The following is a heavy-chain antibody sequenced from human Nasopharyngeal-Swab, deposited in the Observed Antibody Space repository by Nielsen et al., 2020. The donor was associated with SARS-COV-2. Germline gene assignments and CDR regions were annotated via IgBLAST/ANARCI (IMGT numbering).Heavy chain of an antibody. V-gene: IGHV1-2*04. CDR3: ARGGPGYCSSTSCYGNWFDP. J-gene: IGHJ5*02. Sequence: WVRQAPGQGLEWMGWINPNSGGTNYAQKFQGWVTMTRDTSISTAYMELSRPRSDDTAAYYCARGGPGYCSSTSCYGNWFDPWGQGTLVTVSS. CDR2: INPNSGGT. D-gene: IGHD2-2*01.